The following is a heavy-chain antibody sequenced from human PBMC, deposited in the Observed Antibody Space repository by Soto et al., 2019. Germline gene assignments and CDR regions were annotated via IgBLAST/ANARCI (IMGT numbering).Heavy chain of an antibody. CDR2: IYPGDSDT. CDR1: GYSFTSYW. J-gene: IGHJ6*03. CDR3: ARHVGSSWSTNVVDYYYMDV. V-gene: IGHV5-51*01. D-gene: IGHD6-13*01. Sequence: PGESLKISCKGSGYSFTSYWIGWVRQMPGKGLEWMGIIYPGDSDTRYSPSFQGQVTISADKSISTAYLQWSSLKASDTAMYYCARHVGSSWSTNVVDYYYMDVWGKGTTVTVSS.